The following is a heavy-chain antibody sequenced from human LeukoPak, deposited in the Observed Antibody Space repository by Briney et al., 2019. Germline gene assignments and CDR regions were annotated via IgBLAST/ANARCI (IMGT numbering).Heavy chain of an antibody. J-gene: IGHJ4*02. D-gene: IGHD2-2*01. CDR2: IIPIFGTA. Sequence: GASVKVSCKASGGTFSSYAISWVRQAPGQGLEWMGGIIPIFGTANYAQKFQGRVTITADESTSTAYMELSSLRSEDTAVYYCARGGLLGYCSSTSCYFDYWGQGTLVTVSS. CDR1: GGTFSSYA. V-gene: IGHV1-69*13. CDR3: ARGGLLGYCSSTSCYFDY.